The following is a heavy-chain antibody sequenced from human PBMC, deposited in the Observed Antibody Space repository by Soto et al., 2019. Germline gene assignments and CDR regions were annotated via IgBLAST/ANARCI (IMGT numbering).Heavy chain of an antibody. CDR3: ASEGLLWFGELGIY. Sequence: QVQLVESGGGVVQPGRSLRLSCAASGFTFSSYAMHWVRQAPGKGLEWVAVISYDGSNKYYADSVKGRFTISRDNSKNTLYLQMNSLRAEDTAVYYCASEGLLWFGELGIYWGQGTLVTVSS. D-gene: IGHD3-10*01. J-gene: IGHJ4*02. V-gene: IGHV3-30-3*01. CDR1: GFTFSSYA. CDR2: ISYDGSNK.